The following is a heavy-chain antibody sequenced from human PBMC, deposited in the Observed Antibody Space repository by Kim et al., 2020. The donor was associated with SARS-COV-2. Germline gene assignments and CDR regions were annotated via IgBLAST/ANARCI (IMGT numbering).Heavy chain of an antibody. CDR2: ISYDGSNK. D-gene: IGHD6-19*01. V-gene: IGHV3-30-3*01. J-gene: IGHJ6*01. Sequence: GGSLRLSCAASGFTFSSYAMHWVRQAPGKGLEWVSVISYDGSNKYYADSVKGRFTISRDNSKNTLYLQMNSLRAEDTAVYYCAREQWLGHGGKMDYYYY. CDR1: GFTFSSYA. CDR3: AREQWLGHGGKMDYYYY.